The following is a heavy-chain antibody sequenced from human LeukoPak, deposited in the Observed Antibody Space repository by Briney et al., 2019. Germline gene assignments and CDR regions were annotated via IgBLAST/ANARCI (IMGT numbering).Heavy chain of an antibody. CDR1: GFSFSSHG. CDR3: ARGVRYYGSGSTYYFDY. V-gene: IGHV3-7*04. D-gene: IGHD3-10*01. Sequence: GGSLRLSCAASGFSFSSHGMSWVRQAPGKGLEWVANIKQDGSEKYYVDSVKGRFTISRDNAKNSLYLQMNSLRAEDTAVYYCARGVRYYGSGSTYYFDYWGQGTLVTVSS. J-gene: IGHJ4*02. CDR2: IKQDGSEK.